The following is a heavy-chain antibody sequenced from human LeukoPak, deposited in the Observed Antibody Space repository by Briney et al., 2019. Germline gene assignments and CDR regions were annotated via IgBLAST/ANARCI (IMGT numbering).Heavy chain of an antibody. Sequence: GGSLRLSCAASGFTFSRSGMHWVRQAPGKGLEWVAVISYDGSNKYYADSVKGRFTISRDNSKNTLYLQMNSLRAEDTAVYYCARSSGSYRGANYWGQGTLVTVSS. V-gene: IGHV3-30*03. J-gene: IGHJ4*02. CDR1: GFTFSRSG. CDR2: ISYDGSNK. D-gene: IGHD1-26*01. CDR3: ARSSGSYRGANY.